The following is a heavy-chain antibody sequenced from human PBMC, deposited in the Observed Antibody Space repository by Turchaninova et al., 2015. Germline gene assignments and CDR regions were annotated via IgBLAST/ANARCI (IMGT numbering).Heavy chain of an antibody. J-gene: IGHJ2*01. D-gene: IGHD1-1*01. CDR2: IKQDGSEK. V-gene: IGHV3-7*01. CDR3: TRGFWTFDL. Sequence: QLVESGGGLVQPGGSLRLSCKASGFVFSSCWMTWIRQAPGKGLEWVANIKQDGSEKDYVDAGKGRFIISRDKAKNMLYVEMKNLRVEDTAVYYCTRGFWTFDLWGRGTLVTASS. CDR1: GFVFSSCW.